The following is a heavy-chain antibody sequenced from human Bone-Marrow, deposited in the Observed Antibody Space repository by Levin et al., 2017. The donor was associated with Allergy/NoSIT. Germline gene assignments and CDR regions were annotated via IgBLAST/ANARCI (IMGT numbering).Heavy chain of an antibody. Sequence: GGSLRLSCKGSGYTFMSYWIGWVRQKPGKGLEWMGIIFPGDSDTRYVPSFKGQFTISADKSTKSPYLQWPSLKASDTATYYCGRGRGSSWDSYGDLWGQGSLVTVSS. V-gene: IGHV5-51*01. D-gene: IGHD2-15*01. CDR2: IFPGDSDT. J-gene: IGHJ5*02. CDR3: GRGRGSSWDSYGDL. CDR1: GYTFMSYW.